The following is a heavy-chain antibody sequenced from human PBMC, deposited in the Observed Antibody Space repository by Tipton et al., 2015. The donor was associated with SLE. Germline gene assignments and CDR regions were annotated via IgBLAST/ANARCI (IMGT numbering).Heavy chain of an antibody. Sequence: TLSLTCTVSGGSISSGSYYWSWIRQPAGKGLEWIGRIYTSGSTNYNPSLKSRVTMSVDTSKNQFSLKLSSVTAADTAVYYCASSFDYWGQGTLVTVSS. J-gene: IGHJ4*02. CDR1: GGSISSGSYY. CDR2: IYTSGST. V-gene: IGHV4-61*02. CDR3: ASSFDY.